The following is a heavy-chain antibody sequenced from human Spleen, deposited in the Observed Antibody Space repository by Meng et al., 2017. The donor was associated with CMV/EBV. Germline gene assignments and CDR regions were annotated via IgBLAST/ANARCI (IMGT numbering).Heavy chain of an antibody. D-gene: IGHD6-19*01. Sequence: GESLKISCAASGFTFSDYYMNWVRQAPGKGLEWVSSISSSSTIYYADSVKGRFTISRDNSKNTLYLQMNSLRAEDTAVYYCAKVKDSSGWYYFDYWGQGTLVTVSS. CDR1: GFTFSDYY. CDR2: ISSSSTI. V-gene: IGHV3-69-1*01. J-gene: IGHJ4*02. CDR3: AKVKDSSGWYYFDY.